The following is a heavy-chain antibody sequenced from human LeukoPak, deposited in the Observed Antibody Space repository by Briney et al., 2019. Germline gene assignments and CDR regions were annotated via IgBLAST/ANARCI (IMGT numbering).Heavy chain of an antibody. Sequence: GGSLRLSCAASGFTLSSYGMHWVRQAPGKGLEWVAVIWYDGSNKYYADSVKGRFTISRDNSKNTLYLQMNGLRAEDTAVYYCARLNARDYYFDYWGQGTLVTVSS. CDR2: IWYDGSNK. V-gene: IGHV3-33*01. J-gene: IGHJ4*02. CDR3: ARLNARDYYFDY. CDR1: GFTLSSYG.